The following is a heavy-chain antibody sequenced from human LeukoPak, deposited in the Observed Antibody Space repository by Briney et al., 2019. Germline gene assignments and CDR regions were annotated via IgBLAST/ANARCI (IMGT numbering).Heavy chain of an antibody. CDR3: ARSGGDYDYVWESYRPAKPDY. D-gene: IGHD3-16*02. Sequence: SETLSLTCTVSGGSISSSSYYWGWIRQPPGKGLEWIGSIYYSGSTYYNPSLKSRVTISVDTSKNQFSLKLSSVTAADTAVYYCARSGGDYDYVWESYRPAKPDYWGQGTLVTVSS. V-gene: IGHV4-39*01. CDR2: IYYSGST. CDR1: GGSISSSSYY. J-gene: IGHJ4*02.